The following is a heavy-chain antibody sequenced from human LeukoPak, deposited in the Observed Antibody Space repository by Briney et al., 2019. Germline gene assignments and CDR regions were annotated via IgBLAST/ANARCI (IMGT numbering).Heavy chain of an antibody. D-gene: IGHD4-23*01. CDR3: ARADYGGNSDLHY. CDR2: ISSDGSIA. CDR1: GFTFSTYW. Sequence: GGSLRLSCAASGFTFSTYWMHWVRQAPGKGLVWVSRISSDGSIAINADSVEGRFTVSRDNAKNTLYLQMNSPRVEDTAVYYCARADYGGNSDLHYWGQGTLVTVSS. J-gene: IGHJ4*02. V-gene: IGHV3-74*01.